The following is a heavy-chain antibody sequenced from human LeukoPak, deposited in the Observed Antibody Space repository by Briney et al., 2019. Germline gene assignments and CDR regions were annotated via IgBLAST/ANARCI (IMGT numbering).Heavy chain of an antibody. CDR3: ARRSRYYLAVDY. V-gene: IGHV4-34*01. Sequence: PSETLSLTCAVYGGSFSGYYWSWIRQPPGKGLEWIGEINHSGSTNYNPSLKSRVTISVDTSKNQFSLKLSSVTAADTAVYYCARRSRYYLAVDYWGQGTLVTVSS. J-gene: IGHJ4*02. CDR1: GGSFSGYY. CDR2: INHSGST. D-gene: IGHD3-9*01.